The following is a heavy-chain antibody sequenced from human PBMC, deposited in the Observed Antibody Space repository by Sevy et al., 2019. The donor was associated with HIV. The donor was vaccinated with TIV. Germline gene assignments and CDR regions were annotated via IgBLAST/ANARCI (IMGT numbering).Heavy chain of an antibody. J-gene: IGHJ4*02. CDR3: ARRGVGATRCYYFDY. D-gene: IGHD1-26*01. CDR1: GFTFSSYS. V-gene: IGHV3-21*01. CDR2: ISSSSSYI. Sequence: GGSLRLSCAASGFTFSSYSMNWVRQAPGKGLEWVSSISSSSSYIYYADSVKGRFTISRDNAKNSLYLQMNSLRAEDTAVYYCARRGVGATRCYYFDYWGQGTLVTVSS.